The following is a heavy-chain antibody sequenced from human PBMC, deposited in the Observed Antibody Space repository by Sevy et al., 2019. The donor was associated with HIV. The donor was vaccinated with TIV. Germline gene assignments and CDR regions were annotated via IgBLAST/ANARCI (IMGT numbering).Heavy chain of an antibody. J-gene: IGHJ1*01. CDR2: IWYDGSNK. D-gene: IGHD3-3*01. Sequence: GGSLRLSCAASGFTFSTYGMHWVRQAPGKGLGWVAVIWYDGSNKYYADSVKGRFTISRDNSKNTLYLQMNSLGVEDTAVYYCARGDEWSNGNEYFQYWGQGTLVTVSS. CDR1: GFTFSTYG. V-gene: IGHV3-33*01. CDR3: ARGDEWSNGNEYFQY.